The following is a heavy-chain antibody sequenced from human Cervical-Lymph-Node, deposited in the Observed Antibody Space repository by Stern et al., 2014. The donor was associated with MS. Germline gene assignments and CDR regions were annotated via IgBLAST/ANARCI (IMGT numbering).Heavy chain of an antibody. CDR3: ARTSSGIEGHEHFQH. V-gene: IGHV1-69*01. CDR1: GSTFRFFT. CDR2: ISPIAGTA. J-gene: IGHJ1*01. D-gene: IGHD1-26*01. Sequence: VQLLESWAEVKKPGSSVKVSCKASGSTFRFFTVTWMRQAPGQGLEWIGDISPIAGTANFAQKFQDRVTITADESTNTAYMELSSLTSEDTALYYCARTSSGIEGHEHFQHWGQGTLVTVSS.